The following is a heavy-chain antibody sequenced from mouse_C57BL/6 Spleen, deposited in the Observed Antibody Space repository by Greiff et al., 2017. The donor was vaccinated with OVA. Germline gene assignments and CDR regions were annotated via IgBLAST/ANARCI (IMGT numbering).Heavy chain of an antibody. Sequence: LVESGAELVRPGASVTLSCKASGYTFTDYEMHWVKQTPVHGLEWIGAIDPETGGTAYNQKFKGKAILTADKSSSTAYMELRSLTSEDSAVYYCTRFYYYGSSYDYWGQGTTLTVSS. CDR1: GYTFTDYE. CDR2: IDPETGGT. V-gene: IGHV1-15*01. CDR3: TRFYYYGSSYDY. J-gene: IGHJ2*01. D-gene: IGHD1-1*01.